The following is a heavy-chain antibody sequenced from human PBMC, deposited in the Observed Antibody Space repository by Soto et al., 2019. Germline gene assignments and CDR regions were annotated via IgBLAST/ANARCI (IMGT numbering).Heavy chain of an antibody. CDR1: GDSVTSHY. Sequence: PSETLSLTCSFSGDSVTSHYLTWIRRSPEKGLEWIGYMHYTGFSHYNLSLKSRLTISVDRSKNQFSLKLSSVTAADTAVYYCARISSRRGGWYLTWSLGTLVTVSS. V-gene: IGHV4-59*08. D-gene: IGHD6-19*01. CDR2: MHYTGFS. J-gene: IGHJ5*02. CDR3: ARISSRRGGWYLT.